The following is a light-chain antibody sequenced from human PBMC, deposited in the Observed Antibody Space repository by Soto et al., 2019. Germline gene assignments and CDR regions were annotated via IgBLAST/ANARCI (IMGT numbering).Light chain of an antibody. Sequence: DIQMTQSPSSLSASVGDRVTITCRARQSISTYLNWYQQRPGNAPKLLISIASRLQSGVPSRFSGSGSGTDFTLTISSLQPEDFASYFCQQSYSTPYTFGQGTKLEI. CDR1: QSISTY. V-gene: IGKV1-39*01. J-gene: IGKJ2*01. CDR3: QQSYSTPYT. CDR2: IAS.